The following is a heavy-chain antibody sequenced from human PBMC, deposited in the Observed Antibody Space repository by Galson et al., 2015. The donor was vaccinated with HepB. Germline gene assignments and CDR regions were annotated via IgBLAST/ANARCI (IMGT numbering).Heavy chain of an antibody. CDR1: GYTFTSIY. D-gene: IGHD1-14*01. Sequence: SVKVSCKASGYTFTSIYFHWVRQAPGQGLEWMGIINPDGGDTTYAQKFQGRVTLTRDTSTSTLYMELSSLTSEDTAVYYCARDLVRYTGLAYWGQGTLVTVSS. J-gene: IGHJ4*02. CDR3: ARDLVRYTGLAY. CDR2: INPDGGDT. V-gene: IGHV1-46*01.